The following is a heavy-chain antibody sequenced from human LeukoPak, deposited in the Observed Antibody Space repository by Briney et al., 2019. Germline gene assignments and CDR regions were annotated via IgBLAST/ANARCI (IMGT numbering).Heavy chain of an antibody. J-gene: IGHJ3*02. Sequence: GGSLRLSCAAPGFTVSSNYMSWVRQAPGKGLEWVSVIYSGGGTYYADSVKGRFTISRDNSKNTLYLQMNSLRAEDTAVYYCARYSRSPGGAFDIWGQGTMVTVSS. CDR2: IYSGGGT. V-gene: IGHV3-53*01. D-gene: IGHD1-26*01. CDR3: ARYSRSPGGAFDI. CDR1: GFTVSSNY.